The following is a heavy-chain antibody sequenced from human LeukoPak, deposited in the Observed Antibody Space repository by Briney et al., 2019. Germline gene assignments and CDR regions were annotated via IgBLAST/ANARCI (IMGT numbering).Heavy chain of an antibody. CDR3: TKSGPPDPY. CDR1: GLTVSTND. V-gene: IGHV3-53*01. Sequence: GGSLRLSCAASGLTVSTNDMGWVRQAPGQGLEWVSFLLNGVTYYADSVKGRFTISRDNSKNTLYLQMNSLRVEDTAMYYCTKSGPPDPYWGHGTMVTVCS. J-gene: IGHJ3*01. CDR2: LLNGVT. D-gene: IGHD1-14*01.